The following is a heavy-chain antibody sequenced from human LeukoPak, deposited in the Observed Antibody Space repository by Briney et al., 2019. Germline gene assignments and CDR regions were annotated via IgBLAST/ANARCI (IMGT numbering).Heavy chain of an antibody. Sequence: ASVKVSCKASGYTFTGYYMHWVRQAPGQGLEWVGWMSPNSGNAGYAQKLQGRVTMTRNTSISTAYMELSSLRSEDTAVYYCSRGDYWGQGTLVTVSS. CDR2: MSPNSGNA. J-gene: IGHJ4*02. V-gene: IGHV1-8*02. CDR3: SRGDY. CDR1: GYTFTGYY.